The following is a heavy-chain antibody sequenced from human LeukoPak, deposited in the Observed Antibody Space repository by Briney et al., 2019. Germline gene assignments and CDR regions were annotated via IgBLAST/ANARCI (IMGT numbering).Heavy chain of an antibody. CDR3: AKVFSPGIAVAGTYDY. J-gene: IGHJ4*02. CDR1: GFTFSSYA. V-gene: IGHV3-23*01. D-gene: IGHD6-19*01. Sequence: PGGFLRLSCAASGFTFSSYAMSWVRQAPGKGLEWVSAISGSGGSTYYADSVKGRFTISRDNSKNTLYLQMNSLRAEDTAVYYCAKVFSPGIAVAGTYDYWGQGTLVTVSS. CDR2: ISGSGGST.